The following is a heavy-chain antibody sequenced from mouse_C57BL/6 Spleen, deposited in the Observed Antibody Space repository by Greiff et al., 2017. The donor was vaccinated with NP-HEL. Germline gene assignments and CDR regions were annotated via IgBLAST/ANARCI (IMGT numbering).Heavy chain of an antibody. D-gene: IGHD1-1*01. V-gene: IGHV1-55*01. CDR3: ARYGNYGSSYWYFDV. CDR1: GYTFTSYW. J-gene: IGHJ1*03. CDR2: IYPGSGST. Sequence: QVQLKQPGAELVKPGASVKMSCKASGYTFTSYWITWVKQRPGQGLEWIGDIYPGSGSTNYNEKFKSKATLTVDTSSSTAYMQLSSLTSEDSAVYYCARYGNYGSSYWYFDVWGTGTTVTVSS.